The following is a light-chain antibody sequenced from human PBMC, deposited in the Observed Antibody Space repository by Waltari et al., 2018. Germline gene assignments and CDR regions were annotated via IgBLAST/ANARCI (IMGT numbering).Light chain of an antibody. CDR1: NSTIEKNA. CDR2: YDD. Sequence: QSELTQASSLSAAPMQRVTISCSGRNSTIEKNAVNWYQRLPKKSPRLLIYYDDLLASGVSDRFSGSKSGTSASLAISGLQSEDEADYFCAAWDDSLNRWVFGTGTKLTVL. J-gene: IGLJ3*02. CDR3: AAWDDSLNRWV. V-gene: IGLV1-36*01.